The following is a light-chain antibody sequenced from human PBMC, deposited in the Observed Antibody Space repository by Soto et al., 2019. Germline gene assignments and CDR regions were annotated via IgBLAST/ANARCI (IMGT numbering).Light chain of an antibody. CDR2: DAS. Sequence: EIVLTQSPATLSLSQGERATPSCRASQPFRSTLAWYQQKPGQAPRLLIYDASKRATGIPARFSGRGSGTDFTLTISSLEPEDFAVYYCQQRSNWPPVITFGQGTRLEIK. V-gene: IGKV3-11*01. CDR1: QPFRST. J-gene: IGKJ5*01. CDR3: QQRSNWPPVIT.